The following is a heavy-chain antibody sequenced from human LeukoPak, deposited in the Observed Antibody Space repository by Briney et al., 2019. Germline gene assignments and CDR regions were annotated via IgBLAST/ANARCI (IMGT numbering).Heavy chain of an antibody. J-gene: IGHJ2*01. V-gene: IGHV3-48*03. CDR3: ARDYYGSGSYSPIYWYFDL. D-gene: IGHD3-10*01. Sequence: PGGSLRLSCAASGFTFSSYEMSWVRQAPGKGLEWVSYISSSGSTIYYADSVKGRFTISRDNAKNPLYLQMNSLRAEDTAVYYCARDYYGSGSYSPIYWYFDLWGRGTLVTVSS. CDR2: ISSSGSTI. CDR1: GFTFSSYE.